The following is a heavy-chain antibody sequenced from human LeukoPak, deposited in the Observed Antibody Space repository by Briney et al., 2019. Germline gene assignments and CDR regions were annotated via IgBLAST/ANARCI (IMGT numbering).Heavy chain of an antibody. D-gene: IGHD5-24*01. Sequence: SETLSFTCAVYGGSFSGYYWSWIRQPPGKGLEWIGEINHSGSTNYNPSLKSRVTISVDTSKNQFSLKLSSVTAADTAVYYCARQKWLQLGYFDYWGQGTLVTVSS. CDR2: INHSGST. J-gene: IGHJ4*02. CDR3: ARQKWLQLGYFDY. CDR1: GGSFSGYY. V-gene: IGHV4-34*01.